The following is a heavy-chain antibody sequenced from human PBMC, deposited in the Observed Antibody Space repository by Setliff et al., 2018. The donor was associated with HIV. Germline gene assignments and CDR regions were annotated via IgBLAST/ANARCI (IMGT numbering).Heavy chain of an antibody. CDR1: GYPFTGPY. Sequence: GASVKVSCKASGYPFTGPYLHWVRQAPGQGLEWLGWVHPNSGDAIYAQNFQGRVTMTRDTSINAAYMELRGLRSDDTAVYYCARNFGLSPSGKYYYYYGMDIWGQGTTFTVSS. CDR3: ARNFGLSPSGKYYYYYGMDI. D-gene: IGHD3-10*01. J-gene: IGHJ6*02. V-gene: IGHV1-2*02. CDR2: VHPNSGDA.